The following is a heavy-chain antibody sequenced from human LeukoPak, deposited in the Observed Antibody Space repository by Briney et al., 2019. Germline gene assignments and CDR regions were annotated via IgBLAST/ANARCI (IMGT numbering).Heavy chain of an antibody. CDR2: INQDGSDK. J-gene: IGHJ4*02. Sequence: GGSLRLSCAASGFTFTKYWMTWVRQAPGKGLEWVGNINQDGSDKNYMDSVKGRFTISRDNTKNSVYLQMSSLRAEGTAVYYCAREVWGPEYWGQGTLVTVSS. CDR1: GFTFTKYW. D-gene: IGHD1-14*01. V-gene: IGHV3-7*01. CDR3: AREVWGPEY.